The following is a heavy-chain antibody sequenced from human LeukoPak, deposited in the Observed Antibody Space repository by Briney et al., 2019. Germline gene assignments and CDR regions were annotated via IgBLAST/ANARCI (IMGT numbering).Heavy chain of an antibody. CDR1: GFTFSNYD. V-gene: IGHV3-13*01. J-gene: IGHJ2*01. D-gene: IGHD6-19*01. CDR2: IGIAGDT. Sequence: PGGSLRLSCAASGFTFSNYDMHWVRQATGEGLEWVSSIGIAGDTYYPDSVKGRFTISRENAKNSLYLQMNSLGAGDTAVYYCAREIPVAGYWYFDLWGRGTLVTVSS. CDR3: AREIPVAGYWYFDL.